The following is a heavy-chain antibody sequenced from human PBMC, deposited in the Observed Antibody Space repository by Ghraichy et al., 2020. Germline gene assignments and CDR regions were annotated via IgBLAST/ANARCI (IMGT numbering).Heavy chain of an antibody. CDR1: GYSISSYY. CDR2: FYNSGT. Sequence: SETLSLTCTVSGYSISSYYWSWIRQPPGKGLEWIGFFYNSGTSYNPSLKSRVTISGDTSKNQFSLQLSSVTAADTAVYFCARHYSSTSSLDYWGQGTLITVSS. V-gene: IGHV4-59*08. CDR3: ARHYSSTSSLDY. D-gene: IGHD6-13*01. J-gene: IGHJ4*02.